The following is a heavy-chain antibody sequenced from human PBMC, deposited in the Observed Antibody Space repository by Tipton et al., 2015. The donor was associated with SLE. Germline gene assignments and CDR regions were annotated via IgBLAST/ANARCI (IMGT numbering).Heavy chain of an antibody. Sequence: TLSLTCPLSDDSFTNTRYYWAWIRQPPGKGLEYIGSISYGGSTYYNRSLASRLTISVDTSKHQFSLKVSSVTAADTAVYYCAGDRHSTGWSYYWGQGTLVTVSS. CDR3: AGDRHSTGWSYY. CDR2: ISYGGST. V-gene: IGHV4-39*07. J-gene: IGHJ4*02. CDR1: DDSFTNTRYY. D-gene: IGHD6-19*01.